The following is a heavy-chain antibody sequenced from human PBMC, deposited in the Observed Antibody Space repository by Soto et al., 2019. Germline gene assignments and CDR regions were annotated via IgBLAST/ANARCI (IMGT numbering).Heavy chain of an antibody. V-gene: IGHV4-59*08. Sequence: PSETLSLTCSLSVGAIGGYYWSCIRHPPGKSLEWIGYVSYSGSTDYHPSLKSRVSISIDTSKNQFSLKMISVTAADTAVYYCARQGSDSGWFFFDPGGQGARVTVYS. J-gene: IGHJ5*02. CDR3: ARQGSDSGWFFFDP. CDR2: VSYSGST. D-gene: IGHD6-19*01. CDR1: VGAIGGYY.